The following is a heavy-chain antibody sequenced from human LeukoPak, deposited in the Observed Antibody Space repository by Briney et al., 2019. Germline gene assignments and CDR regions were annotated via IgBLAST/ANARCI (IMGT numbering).Heavy chain of an antibody. D-gene: IGHD6-19*01. J-gene: IGHJ4*02. CDR3: ARDPGYSSGWLYFDY. V-gene: IGHV4-34*01. CDR1: GGSFSGYY. CDR2: INHSGST. Sequence: PSETLSLACAVYGGSFSGYYWSWIRQPPGKGLEWIGEINHSGSTNYNPSLKSRVTISVDTSKNQFSLKLSSETAADTAVYYCARDPGYSSGWLYFDYWGQGTLVTVSS.